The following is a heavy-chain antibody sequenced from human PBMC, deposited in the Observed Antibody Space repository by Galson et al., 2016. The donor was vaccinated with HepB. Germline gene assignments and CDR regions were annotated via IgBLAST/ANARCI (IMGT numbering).Heavy chain of an antibody. V-gene: IGHV3-30-3*01. J-gene: IGHJ3*02. CDR2: ISHDDISK. D-gene: IGHD3-22*01. CDR1: GFTVSTNY. CDR3: ARAAHSSGYCDVFDI. Sequence: SLRLSCAASGFTVSTNYMSWVRQAPGKGLEWVAAISHDDISKYYTDSVKGRFTISRDNSGNTVDLQMNSLRAEDTAVYYCARAAHSSGYCDVFDIWGLGTMVTVSS.